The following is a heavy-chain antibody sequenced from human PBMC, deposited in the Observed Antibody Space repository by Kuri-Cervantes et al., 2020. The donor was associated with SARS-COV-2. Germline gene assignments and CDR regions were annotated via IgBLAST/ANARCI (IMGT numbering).Heavy chain of an antibody. CDR1: GFTFSTYD. J-gene: IGHJ6*02. CDR2: ISGSGGST. Sequence: GESLKISCAASGFTFSTYDMSWVRQAPGKGLEWVSAISGSGGSTYYADSVKGRFTISRDNAKNSLYLQMNSLRAEDTAVYYCARESLVRGVITVYYYYGMDVWGQGTTVTVSS. V-gene: IGHV3-23*01. D-gene: IGHD3-10*01. CDR3: ARESLVRGVITVYYYYGMDV.